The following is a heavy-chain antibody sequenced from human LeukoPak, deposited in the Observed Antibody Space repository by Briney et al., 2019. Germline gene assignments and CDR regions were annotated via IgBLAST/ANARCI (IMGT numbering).Heavy chain of an antibody. J-gene: IGHJ4*02. Sequence: GGSLRLSCAASGFTFSSYWMSWLRQAPGKGLEWVANVKQDGSEKYYVDSVEGRFTISRDNAENSLSLQMNSLRAEDTAVYYCARADSYSWYGSWGQGTLVTVSS. V-gene: IGHV3-7*01. CDR2: VKQDGSEK. D-gene: IGHD6-13*01. CDR3: ARADSYSWYGS. CDR1: GFTFSSYW.